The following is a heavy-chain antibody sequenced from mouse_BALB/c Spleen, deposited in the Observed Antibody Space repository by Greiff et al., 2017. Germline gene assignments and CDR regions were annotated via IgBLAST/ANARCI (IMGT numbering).Heavy chain of an antibody. V-gene: IGHV5-6-5*01. Sequence: DVMLVESGGGLVKPGGSLKLSCAASGFTFSSYAMSWVRQTPEKRLEWVASISSGGSTYYPDSVKGRFTISRDNARNILYLQMSSLRSEDTAMYYCARGRYDGYYVDWYFDVWGAGTTVTVSS. CDR1: GFTFSSYA. CDR3: ARGRYDGYYVDWYFDV. CDR2: ISSGGST. J-gene: IGHJ1*01. D-gene: IGHD2-3*01.